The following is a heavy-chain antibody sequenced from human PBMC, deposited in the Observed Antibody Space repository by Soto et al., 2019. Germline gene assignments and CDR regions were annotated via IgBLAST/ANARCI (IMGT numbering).Heavy chain of an antibody. V-gene: IGHV3-74*01. D-gene: IGHD3-22*01. CDR3: ARDYYYDSRSSSVNWFDP. CDR2: INMDGTKT. J-gene: IGHJ5*02. Sequence: LRLSCVASEFTFSKYWMHWVRQAPWKGLVWVSRINMDGTKTAYADSVKGRFTVSRDNANNTLYLQMNSLGVEDTAVYYCARDYYYDSRSSSVNWFDPWGQGTLVTVS. CDR1: EFTFSKYW.